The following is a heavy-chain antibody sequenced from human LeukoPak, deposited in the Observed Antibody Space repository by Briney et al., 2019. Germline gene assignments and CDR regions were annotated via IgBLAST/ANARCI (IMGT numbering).Heavy chain of an antibody. CDR1: GYTFTSYY. CDR3: ARRLYSSSWRYYYGMDA. J-gene: IGHJ6*02. CDR2: INPSGGST. V-gene: IGHV1-46*01. D-gene: IGHD6-13*01. Sequence: GASVKVSCKASGYTFTSYYMHWVRQAPGQGLEWMGIINPSGGSTSYAQKFQGRVTMTRDTSTSTVYMELSSLRSEDTAVYYCARRLYSSSWRYYYGMDAWGQGTTVTVSS.